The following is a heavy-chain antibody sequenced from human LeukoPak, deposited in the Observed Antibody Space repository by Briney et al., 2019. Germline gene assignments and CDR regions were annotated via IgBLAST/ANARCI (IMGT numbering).Heavy chain of an antibody. Sequence: GGSLRLSCAASGFTFSSYGMHWVRQAPGKGLEWVAFIRYDGSNKYYADSVKGRFTISRDNSKNTLYLQMNSLRAEDTAVYYCAKDSGYSYGYLGYFDYWGQGTLVTVSS. CDR2: IRYDGSNK. CDR1: GFTFSSYG. CDR3: AKDSGYSYGYLGYFDY. V-gene: IGHV3-30*02. J-gene: IGHJ4*02. D-gene: IGHD5-18*01.